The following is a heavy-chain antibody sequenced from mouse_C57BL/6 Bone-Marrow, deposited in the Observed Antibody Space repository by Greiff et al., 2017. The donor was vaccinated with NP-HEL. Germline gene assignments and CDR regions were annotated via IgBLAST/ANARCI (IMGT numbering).Heavy chain of an antibody. Sequence: EVQLQQSGPVLVKPGASVKMSCKASGYTFTDYYMNWVKQSYGKSLEWIGVINPYNGGTSYNQKFKGKATLTVDKSSSTAYMELNSLTSEDSAVYYCARLMDYGTWYFDVWGTGTTVTVSS. CDR2: INPYNGGT. V-gene: IGHV1-19*01. D-gene: IGHD1-1*01. CDR3: ARLMDYGTWYFDV. CDR1: GYTFTDYY. J-gene: IGHJ1*03.